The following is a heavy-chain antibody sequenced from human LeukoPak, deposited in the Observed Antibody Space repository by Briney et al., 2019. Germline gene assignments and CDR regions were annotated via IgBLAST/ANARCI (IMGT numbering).Heavy chain of an antibody. CDR1: GFTFSSYG. CDR2: IWYDGSNK. V-gene: IGHV3-33*01. J-gene: IGHJ4*02. CDR3: ARDSAAAASFDY. D-gene: IGHD6-13*01. Sequence: GGSLRLSCAASGFTFSSYGMQWVRQAPGKGLEWVAVIWYDGSNKYYADSVKGRFTISRDNSKNTLYLQMNSLRAEDTAVYYCARDSAAAASFDYWGQGTLVTVSS.